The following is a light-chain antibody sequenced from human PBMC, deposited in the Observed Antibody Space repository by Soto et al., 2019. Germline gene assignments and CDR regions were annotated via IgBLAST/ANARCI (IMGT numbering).Light chain of an antibody. CDR3: QQYNNWPKMGFT. V-gene: IGKV3-15*01. J-gene: IGKJ3*01. Sequence: EIVMTQSPATLSVSPGERATLSCRASQSVSSNLAWYQQKPGQAPRLLIYGASTRATGIPARFSGSGSGTAFTLPISSLQSEDFAVYYSQQYNNWPKMGFTFGPATKVDIK. CDR2: GAS. CDR1: QSVSSN.